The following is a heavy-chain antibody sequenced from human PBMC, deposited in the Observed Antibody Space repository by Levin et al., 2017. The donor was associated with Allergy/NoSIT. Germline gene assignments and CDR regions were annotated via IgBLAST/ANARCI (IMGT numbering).Heavy chain of an antibody. D-gene: IGHD2-2*01. CDR3: ARGGGSSTSCLDS. V-gene: IGHV3-74*01. Sequence: PGESLKISCAASGFTFRNYWMHWVRQAPGKGLVWVSHINSDGSNTNYADSVKGRFTISRDNAKNTLYLQMNSLRAEDTAVYYCARGGGSSTSCLDSWGQGTLVTVSP. CDR1: GFTFRNYW. CDR2: INSDGSNT. J-gene: IGHJ5*01.